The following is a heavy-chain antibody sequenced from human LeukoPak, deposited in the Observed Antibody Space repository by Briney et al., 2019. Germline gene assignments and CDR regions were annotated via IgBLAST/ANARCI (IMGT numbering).Heavy chain of an antibody. J-gene: IGHJ4*02. CDR3: ARTREQWQVLDY. Sequence: GGSLRLSCAASGFSFGSYGMHRVRQAPGKGLEWVAVISHEGSNQYYADSMRGRFTISSDNSKNMVYLQLNSLRAEDTAVYYCARTREQWQVLDYWGQGTLVTVSS. CDR2: ISHEGSNQ. D-gene: IGHD6-19*01. CDR1: GFSFGSYG. V-gene: IGHV3-30*03.